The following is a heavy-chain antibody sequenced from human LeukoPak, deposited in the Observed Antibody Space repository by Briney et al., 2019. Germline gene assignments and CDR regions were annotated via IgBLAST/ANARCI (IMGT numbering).Heavy chain of an antibody. CDR3: ASSSDILDGYPTFDY. J-gene: IGHJ4*02. V-gene: IGHV4-34*01. CDR2: INHSGST. Sequence: PSETLSLTCAVYGGSFSGYYWSWIRQPPGNGLEWIGEINHSGSTNYNPSLKSRVTISVDTSKNQFSLKLSSVTAADTAVYCCASSSDILDGYPTFDYWGQGTLVTVSS. D-gene: IGHD3-9*01. CDR1: GGSFSGYY.